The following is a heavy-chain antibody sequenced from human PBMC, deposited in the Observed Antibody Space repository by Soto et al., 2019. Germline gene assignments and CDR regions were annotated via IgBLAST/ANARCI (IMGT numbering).Heavy chain of an antibody. CDR3: SRIAATGRGWDV. V-gene: IGHV3-7*01. CDR2: IKQDGSEE. J-gene: IGHJ6*02. D-gene: IGHD6-13*01. Sequence: EVQLVESGGGLVQPGGSLRLSCVDSGFTFSSYWMSWVRQAPVMGLEWVGNIKQDGSEENYVDSLKGRFTISRDNAKNSMYLQMHSLRAEDTAVYYCSRIAATGRGWDVWGQGTTVVVSS. CDR1: GFTFSSYW.